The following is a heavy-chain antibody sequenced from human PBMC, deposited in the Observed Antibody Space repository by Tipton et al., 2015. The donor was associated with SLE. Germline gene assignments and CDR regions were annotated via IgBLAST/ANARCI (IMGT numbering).Heavy chain of an antibody. J-gene: IGHJ6*02. D-gene: IGHD5-18*01. V-gene: IGHV4-59*12. CDR2: ISYSGST. CDR3: ARKDTTMVGGDYYYGMDV. Sequence: TLSLTCTVSGGSINGYYWSWIRQPPGKGLEWIGSISYSGSTNYNPSLKSRVSISVDTSKNQFSLNLSSVTAVDTAVYYCARKDTTMVGGDYYYGMDVWGQGTTVTVSS. CDR1: GGSINGYY.